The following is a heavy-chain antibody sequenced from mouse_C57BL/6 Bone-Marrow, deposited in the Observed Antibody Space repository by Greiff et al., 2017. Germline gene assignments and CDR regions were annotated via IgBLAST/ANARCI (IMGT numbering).Heavy chain of an antibody. Sequence: VQLKQPGAELVKPGASVQLSCKASGSTFTSYWMRWVQQRPGQGLEWIGTIDPSASYDNYNQEFKGKATLTVDTSASTANMQRSSRTSEDSAVYYCARHCGSGFEVWGTGTTLTVSA. CDR2: IDPSASYD. CDR3: ARHCGSGFEV. D-gene: IGHD1-1*01. V-gene: IGHV1-50*01. J-gene: IGHJ1*03. CDR1: GSTFTSYW.